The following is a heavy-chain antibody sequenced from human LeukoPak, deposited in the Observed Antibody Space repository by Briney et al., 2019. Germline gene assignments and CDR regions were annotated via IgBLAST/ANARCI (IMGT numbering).Heavy chain of an antibody. Sequence: SETLSLTCTVSGGSISSGSYYWSWIRQPAGKGLEWIGRIYTSGSTNYNPSLKSRVTISVDTSKNQFSLKLSSVTAADTAVYYCARERATMVRGVDYWGQGTLVTVS. J-gene: IGHJ4*02. V-gene: IGHV4-61*02. CDR2: IYTSGST. CDR3: ARERATMVRGVDY. CDR1: GGSISSGSYY. D-gene: IGHD3-10*01.